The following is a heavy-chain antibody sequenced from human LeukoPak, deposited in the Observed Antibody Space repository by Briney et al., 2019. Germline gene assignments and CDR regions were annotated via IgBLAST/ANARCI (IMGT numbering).Heavy chain of an antibody. Sequence: GGSLRLSCAASGFTFRTYGMNWVRQAPGKGLEWVSSITSSSSYIYYADSMKGRFTISRDNSKNSVYLQMNSLRAEDTAIYCCARGLYDFDCWGQGTLVTVSS. CDR2: ITSSSSYI. V-gene: IGHV3-21*01. CDR3: ARGLYDFDC. D-gene: IGHD2-8*01. J-gene: IGHJ4*02. CDR1: GFTFRTYG.